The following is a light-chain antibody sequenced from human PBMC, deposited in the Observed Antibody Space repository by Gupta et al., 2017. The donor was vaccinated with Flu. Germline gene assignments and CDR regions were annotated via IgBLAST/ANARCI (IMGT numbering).Light chain of an antibody. CDR1: QSISSW. CDR2: KAS. CDR3: KQYKREAYT. J-gene: IGKJ2*01. V-gene: IGKV1-5*03. Sequence: DIQMPQSPSTLSASVGDRVTITCRASQSISSWLAWYQQKPGKAPKLVIEKASSLESGFPSRFSGSGSGTECTLTSSSLQTDDGATYDCKQYKREAYTFGQGTKVEIK.